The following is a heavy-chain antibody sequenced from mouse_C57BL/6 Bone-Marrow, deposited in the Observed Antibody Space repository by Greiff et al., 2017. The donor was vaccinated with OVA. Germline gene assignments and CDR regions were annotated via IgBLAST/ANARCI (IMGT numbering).Heavy chain of an antibody. V-gene: IGHV5-12*01. CDR3: ARLDAMDY. J-gene: IGHJ4*01. Sequence: EVKVVESGGGLVQPGGSLKLSCAASGFTFSDFYMYWIRQTPEKRLEWVAYISNGGGSTYYPDTVKGRFTISRDNAKNTLYLQTSRLKSEDTAMYCCARLDAMDYWGQGTSVTVSS. CDR2: ISNGGGST. CDR1: GFTFSDFY.